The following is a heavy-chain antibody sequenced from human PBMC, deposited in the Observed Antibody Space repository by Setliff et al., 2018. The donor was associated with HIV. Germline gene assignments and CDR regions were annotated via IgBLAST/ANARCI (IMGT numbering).Heavy chain of an antibody. V-gene: IGHV1-46*01. D-gene: IGHD1-26*01. CDR3: ARDIGCPLSGSYFPSLNFPSLYYFDY. Sequence: ASVMVSCKASGYTFTSYYMHWVRQAPGQGLEWMGIINPSGGSTSYAQKFQGRVAMTRDTSTSTVYMELSSLRSEDTAVYYCARDIGCPLSGSYFPSLNFPSLYYFDYWGQGTLVTVSS. J-gene: IGHJ4*02. CDR2: INPSGGST. CDR1: GYTFTSYY.